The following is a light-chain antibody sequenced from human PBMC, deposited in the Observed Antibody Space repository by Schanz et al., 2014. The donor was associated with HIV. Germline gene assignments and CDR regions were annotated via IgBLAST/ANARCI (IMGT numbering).Light chain of an antibody. CDR1: QSVSTW. CDR2: EAS. V-gene: IGKV1-5*03. CDR3: QQYNSFPYT. J-gene: IGKJ2*01. Sequence: DIQMTQSPSTLSASVGDTVTITCRASQSVSTWLAWYQQKPGKAPKLLISEASILETGVPSTFSGSGSGTEFTLTISSLQPDDFATYYCQQYNSFPYTFGQGTKLEIK.